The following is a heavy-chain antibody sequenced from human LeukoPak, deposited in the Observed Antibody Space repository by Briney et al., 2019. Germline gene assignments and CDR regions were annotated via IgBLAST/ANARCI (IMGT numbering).Heavy chain of an antibody. J-gene: IGHJ5*02. CDR3: AREPHYDSSGYINWFDP. CDR2: ISSSGSFI. CDR1: GFTFSSYG. V-gene: IGHV3-21*05. D-gene: IGHD3-22*01. Sequence: KPGGSLRLSCAASGFTFSSYGMHWVRQAPGKGLEWVSYISSSGSFIYYADSVKGRFTISRDNAKNSLYLQMNSLRAEDTAVYYCAREPHYDSSGYINWFDPWGQGTLVTVSS.